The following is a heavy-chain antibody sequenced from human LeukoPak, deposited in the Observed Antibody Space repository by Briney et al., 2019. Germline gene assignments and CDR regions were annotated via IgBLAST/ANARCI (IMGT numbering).Heavy chain of an antibody. V-gene: IGHV3-23*01. J-gene: IGHJ4*02. Sequence: PGGTLRLSCAASGFTFSSYGMSWVRQAPGKGLEWVSSISGSGGSTYYADSVKGRFTISRDNSKNTLYLQMSSLRAEDTAIYYCAKERGYTYDPEYYFDYWGQGTLVTVSS. CDR1: GFTFSSYG. D-gene: IGHD5-18*01. CDR2: ISGSGGST. CDR3: AKERGYTYDPEYYFDY.